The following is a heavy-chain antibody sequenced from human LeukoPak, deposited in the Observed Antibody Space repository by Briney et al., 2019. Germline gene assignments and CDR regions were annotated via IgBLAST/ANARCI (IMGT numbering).Heavy chain of an antibody. V-gene: IGHV1-69*06. CDR2: IIPIFGTA. CDR3: AKDYGAAEYFQH. J-gene: IGHJ1*01. D-gene: IGHD4-17*01. Sequence: GASVKVSCRASGGTFSSYAISWVRQAPGQGLEWMGGIIPIFGTANYAQKFQGRVTITADKSTSTAYMELSSLRAEDTAVYYCAKDYGAAEYFQHWGQGTLVTVSS. CDR1: GGTFSSYA.